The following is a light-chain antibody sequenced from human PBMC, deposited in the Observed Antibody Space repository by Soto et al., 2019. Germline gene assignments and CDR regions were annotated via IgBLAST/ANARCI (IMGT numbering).Light chain of an antibody. CDR1: QSLSSNY. V-gene: IGKV3-20*01. Sequence: EIVLTQSPGTLSLSPGDTATLSCRASQSLSSNYLAWYQQRPGQAPRLLIYDASSRATGIPDRFSGSGSGTDFTLTITRLDPEDFAVYYCQQYGGSMTFGQGTRLEIE. CDR3: QQYGGSMT. CDR2: DAS. J-gene: IGKJ5*01.